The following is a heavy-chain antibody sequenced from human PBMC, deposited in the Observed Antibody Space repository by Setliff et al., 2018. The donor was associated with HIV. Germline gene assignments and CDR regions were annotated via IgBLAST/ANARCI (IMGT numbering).Heavy chain of an antibody. J-gene: IGHJ6*04. Sequence: TLSLTCAVYGRSFSGYYWNWIRQSPGKGLEWIGEINHSGGTNYNPSLKSRVTMSIDTSKNQFSLNVSSVTAADTAVYYCARGWGHDGFDFWGKGTTVTVSS. CDR3: ARGWGHDGFDF. D-gene: IGHD7-27*01. V-gene: IGHV4-34*01. CDR2: INHSGGT. CDR1: GRSFSGYY.